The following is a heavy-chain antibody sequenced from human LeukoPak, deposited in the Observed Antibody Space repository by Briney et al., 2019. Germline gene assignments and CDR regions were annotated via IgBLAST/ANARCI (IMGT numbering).Heavy chain of an antibody. D-gene: IGHD3-3*01. J-gene: IGHJ4*02. CDR2: IYGGGST. Sequence: GGSLRLSCAASGFTVSSNYMNWVRQAPGKGLEWVSVIYGGGSTYYADSVKGRFTISRDNSKNTLYLQMNSLRAEDTAVYYCARGSTIFGVVIMGNYWGQETLVTVSS. V-gene: IGHV3-53*01. CDR3: ARGSTIFGVVIMGNY. CDR1: GFTVSSNY.